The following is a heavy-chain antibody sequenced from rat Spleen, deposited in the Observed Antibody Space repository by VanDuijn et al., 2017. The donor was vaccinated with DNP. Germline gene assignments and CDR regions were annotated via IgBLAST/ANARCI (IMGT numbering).Heavy chain of an antibody. CDR2: INTGSGGT. Sequence: QVQLQQSGAELAKPGSSVKISCKASGYTFTTYYMSWIKETTGQGLEYIGYINTGSGGTNYNEKFKGKATLTVDKSSSTALMQLSSLTPDDSAVYYCARRRLPYWFFDYWGQGVMVTVSS. V-gene: IGHV1-43*01. J-gene: IGHJ2*01. CDR1: GYTFTTYY. CDR3: ARRRLPYWFFDY. D-gene: IGHD1-8*01.